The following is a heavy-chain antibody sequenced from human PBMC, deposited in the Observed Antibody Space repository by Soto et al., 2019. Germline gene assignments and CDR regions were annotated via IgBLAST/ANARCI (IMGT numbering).Heavy chain of an antibody. CDR3: ASLYNWNYFDY. CDR2: IYSGGST. J-gene: IGHJ4*02. V-gene: IGHV3-66*01. Sequence: EVQLVESGGGLVQPGGSLRLSCAASGFTVSSNYMSWVRQAPGKGLEWVSVIYSGGSTYYADSVKGRFTISRDNSKNTLYLQMNSLRAEDTAVYYCASLYNWNYFDYWGQGTLVTVSS. D-gene: IGHD1-20*01. CDR1: GFTVSSNY.